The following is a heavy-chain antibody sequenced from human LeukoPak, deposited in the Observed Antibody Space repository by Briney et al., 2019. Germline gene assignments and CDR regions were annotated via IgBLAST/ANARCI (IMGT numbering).Heavy chain of an antibody. CDR2: INHSGST. CDR1: GGSFSGYY. Sequence: SETLSLTCAVYGGSFSGYYWSWIRQPPGKGLEWIGEINHSGSTNYNPSLKSRVTISVDTSKNQFSLKLSSVTAADTAVYYCARVPRYSSGWSGHYYYYMDVWGKGTTVTVSS. V-gene: IGHV4-34*01. CDR3: ARVPRYSSGWSGHYYYYMDV. D-gene: IGHD6-19*01. J-gene: IGHJ6*03.